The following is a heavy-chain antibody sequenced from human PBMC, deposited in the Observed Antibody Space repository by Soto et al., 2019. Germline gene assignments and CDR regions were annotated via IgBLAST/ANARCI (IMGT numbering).Heavy chain of an antibody. CDR1: GFTFSGSA. CDR3: TRPRLDDSGDYG. D-gene: IGHD4-17*01. V-gene: IGHV3-73*01. Sequence: EVQLVESGGGLVQPGGSLKLSCAASGFTFSGSAMHWVRQASGKGLEWVGRIRSKANNYATEYAASVKGRFTISRDDSKKTAYLQMNSLKTEDTAVYYCTRPRLDDSGDYGWGQGTLVTVSS. J-gene: IGHJ4*02. CDR2: IRSKANNYAT.